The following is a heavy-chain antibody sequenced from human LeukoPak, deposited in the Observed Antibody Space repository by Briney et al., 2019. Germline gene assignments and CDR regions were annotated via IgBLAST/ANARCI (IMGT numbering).Heavy chain of an antibody. V-gene: IGHV4-59*01. CDR3: ARFEYPNIYFDY. D-gene: IGHD2-2*02. J-gene: IGHJ4*02. CDR2: IYYSGST. Sequence: SETLSLTCTVSGGSISSYYWSWIRQPPGKGLEWIGYIYYSGSTNYNPSLKSRVTISVDTSKNQFSLKLSSVTAADTAVYYCARFEYPNIYFDYWGQGTLVTVSS. CDR1: GGSISSYY.